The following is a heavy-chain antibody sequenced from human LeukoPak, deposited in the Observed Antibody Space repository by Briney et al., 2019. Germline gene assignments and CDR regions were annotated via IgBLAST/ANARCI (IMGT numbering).Heavy chain of an antibody. D-gene: IGHD4-17*01. CDR2: INHSGST. CDR1: GGSISSYY. J-gene: IGHJ4*02. V-gene: IGHV4-34*01. CDR3: AREPADDYGDFNYFDH. Sequence: PSETLSLTCTVSGGSISSYYWSWIRQPPGKGLEWIGEINHSGSTNYNTSLKGRVTISLDTSKNQFSLRLSSVTAADTAVYYCAREPADDYGDFNYFDHWGQGTLVTVPS.